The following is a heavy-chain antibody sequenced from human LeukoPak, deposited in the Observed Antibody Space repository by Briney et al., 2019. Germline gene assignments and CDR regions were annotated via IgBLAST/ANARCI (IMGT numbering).Heavy chain of an antibody. CDR3: ARDTTRWDTALDY. D-gene: IGHD1-1*01. CDR1: GYTFTSCG. V-gene: IGHV1-18*01. J-gene: IGHJ4*02. CDR2: ISAYNGNT. Sequence: APVKVSCKASGYTFTSCGISWVRQAPGEGLEWMGWISAYNGNTNYAQKLQGRVTMTTGTSTSTAYMELRSLRSDDTAVYYCARDTTRWDTALDYWGQGTLVTVSS.